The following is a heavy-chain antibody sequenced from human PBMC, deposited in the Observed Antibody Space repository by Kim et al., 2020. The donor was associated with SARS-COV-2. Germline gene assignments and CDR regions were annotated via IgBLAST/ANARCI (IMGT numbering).Heavy chain of an antibody. CDR1: GGSISSSSYY. CDR2: IYYSGST. CDR3: ARQRLRVVPFDY. V-gene: IGHV4-39*01. J-gene: IGHJ4*02. D-gene: IGHD2-15*01. Sequence: SETLSLTCTVSGGSISSSSYYWGWIRQPPGKGLEWIGSIYYSGSTYYNPSLKSRVTISVDTSKNQFSLKLSSVTAADTAVYYCARQRLRVVPFDYWGQGTLVTVSS.